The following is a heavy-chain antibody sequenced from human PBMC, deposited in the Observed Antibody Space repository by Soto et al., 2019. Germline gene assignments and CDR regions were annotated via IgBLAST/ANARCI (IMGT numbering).Heavy chain of an antibody. CDR1: GFTFSSYW. V-gene: IGHV3-7*01. Sequence: GGSLRLSCAASGFTFSSYWMSWVRQAPGKGLEWVANIKQDGSEKYYVDSVKGRFTISRDNAKNSLYLQMNSLRAEDTAVYYCARDTARRYFDPRAFDIWGQGTMVTVSS. CDR2: IKQDGSEK. J-gene: IGHJ3*02. D-gene: IGHD3-9*01. CDR3: ARDTARRYFDPRAFDI.